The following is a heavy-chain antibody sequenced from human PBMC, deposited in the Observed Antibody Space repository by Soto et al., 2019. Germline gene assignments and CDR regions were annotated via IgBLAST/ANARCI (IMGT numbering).Heavy chain of an antibody. D-gene: IGHD3-10*01. CDR2: IYHSGSS. Sequence: PGKGLEWIGYIYHSGSSYYNPSLQSRVTISIDTSKNQFSLTLSSVTAADTAVYXXXXXXXXXXGTWFDPWGQGTLVTVS. CDR3: XXXXXXXXGTWFDP. J-gene: IGHJ5*02. V-gene: IGHV4-30-2*04.